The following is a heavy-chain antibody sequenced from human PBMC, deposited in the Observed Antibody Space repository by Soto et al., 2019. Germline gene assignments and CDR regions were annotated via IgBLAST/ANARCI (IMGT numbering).Heavy chain of an antibody. CDR1: GFSLSTSGVG. Sequence: QITLKESGPTLVKPTQTLTLTCTFSGFSLSTSGVGVGWIRQPPGKALEWLALIYWDDDKRYSPSLKSRLTITKNTPKTQVLLTMTNMDPVDTATYSCAHSLIPNWGSRGAFDSWRQGTLVTVSS. J-gene: IGHJ4*02. D-gene: IGHD7-27*01. CDR2: IYWDDDK. V-gene: IGHV2-5*02. CDR3: AHSLIPNWGSRGAFDS.